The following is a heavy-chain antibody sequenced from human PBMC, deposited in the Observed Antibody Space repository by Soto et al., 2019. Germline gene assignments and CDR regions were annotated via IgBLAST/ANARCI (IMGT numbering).Heavy chain of an antibody. V-gene: IGHV3-30-3*01. Sequence: GGSLRLSCAASGFTFSSYAMHWVRQAPGKGLEWVAVISYDGSNKYYADSVKGRFTISRDNSKNTLYLQMNSLRAEDTAVYYCARDVRDSSSWYTNYFDYWGQGTLVTVSS. CDR3: ARDVRDSSSWYTNYFDY. D-gene: IGHD6-13*01. CDR2: ISYDGSNK. CDR1: GFTFSSYA. J-gene: IGHJ4*02.